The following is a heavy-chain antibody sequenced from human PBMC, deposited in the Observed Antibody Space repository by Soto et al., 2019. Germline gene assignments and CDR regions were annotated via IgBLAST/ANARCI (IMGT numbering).Heavy chain of an antibody. CDR1: GFTFSSYA. D-gene: IGHD5-12*01. CDR3: AREGHTVATIGFDY. V-gene: IGHV3-30-3*01. Sequence: PGGSLRLSCAASGFTFSSYAMHWVRQAPGKGLEWVAVISYDGSNKYYADSVKGRFTISRDNSKNTLYLQMNSLRAEDTAVYYCAREGHTVATIGFDYWGQGTLVTVSS. J-gene: IGHJ4*02. CDR2: ISYDGSNK.